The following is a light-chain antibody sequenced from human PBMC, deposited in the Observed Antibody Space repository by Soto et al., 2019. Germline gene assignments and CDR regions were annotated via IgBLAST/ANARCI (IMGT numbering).Light chain of an antibody. CDR2: DAS. J-gene: IGKJ2*01. Sequence: EIVLTQSPATLSLSPGERATLSCRASQSVSSYLAWYQQKPGQAPRLLIYDASNRATGIPARFSGSGSGTDFTLTISSLEPEDFAVYYCQRRSNWPLFGKGTKREIK. CDR1: QSVSSY. CDR3: QRRSNWPL. V-gene: IGKV3-11*01.